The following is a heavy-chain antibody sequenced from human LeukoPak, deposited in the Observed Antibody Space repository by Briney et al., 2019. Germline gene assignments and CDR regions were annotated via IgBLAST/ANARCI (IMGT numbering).Heavy chain of an antibody. CDR3: ARDEMVAGQHYGMDV. CDR2: INPSGGST. V-gene: IGHV1-46*01. Sequence: ASVKVSCKASGYTFTSYYMHWVRQAPGQGLEWMGIINPSGGSTSYAQKFQGRVTMTRDTSTSTVYMELSSLRSEDTAVYYCARDEMVAGQHYGMDVWGQGTTVTVSS. J-gene: IGHJ6*02. CDR1: GYTFTSYY. D-gene: IGHD6-19*01.